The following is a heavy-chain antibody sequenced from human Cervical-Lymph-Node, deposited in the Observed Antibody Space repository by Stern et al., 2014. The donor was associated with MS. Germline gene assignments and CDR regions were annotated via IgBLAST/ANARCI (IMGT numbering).Heavy chain of an antibody. CDR2: LHASGAT. V-gene: IGHV4-61*02. Sequence: QVQLQESGPGLVKPSQTLSLTCTVSGASISSGTSYWSWIRQPAGGGLEWIGRLHASGATYYNPSLKSRVTISGDTSKNQFSLNLNRVPAADTAVYYCARGHWELLGNNYFDSWGQGTLVTVSS. D-gene: IGHD1-26*01. CDR3: ARGHWELLGNNYFDS. J-gene: IGHJ4*02. CDR1: GASISSGTSY.